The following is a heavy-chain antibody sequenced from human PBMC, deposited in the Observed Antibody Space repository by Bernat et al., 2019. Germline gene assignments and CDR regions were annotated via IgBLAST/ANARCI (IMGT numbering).Heavy chain of an antibody. J-gene: IGHJ4*02. V-gene: IGHV1-3*01. D-gene: IGHD6-19*01. CDR2: INAGNGNT. CDR3: ARDLLTGYSFGWEDY. Sequence: QVQLVQSGAEVKKPGASVKVSCKASGYTFTSYAMNWVRQAPGQRLEWMGWINAGNGNTKYSQNFQGRVTITRDTSASTAYMELSSLRSEDTAVYYCARDLLTGYSFGWEDYWGQGTLVTVSS. CDR1: GYTFTSYA.